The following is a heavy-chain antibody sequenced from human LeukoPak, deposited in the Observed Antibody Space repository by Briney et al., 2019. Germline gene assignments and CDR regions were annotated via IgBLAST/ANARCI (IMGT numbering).Heavy chain of an antibody. V-gene: IGHV3-23*01. D-gene: IGHD3-22*01. CDR1: GFTYSRFA. Sequence: GGSLRLSYAASGFTYSRFAMSWVRQAPGKGLEWVSAISGSGDSTYYADSVKGRFTISRDNSKNTLYLQMNSLRVEDTAVYYCAKTGYDSSGYLDYWGQGTLVTVSS. CDR2: ISGSGDST. J-gene: IGHJ4*02. CDR3: AKTGYDSSGYLDY.